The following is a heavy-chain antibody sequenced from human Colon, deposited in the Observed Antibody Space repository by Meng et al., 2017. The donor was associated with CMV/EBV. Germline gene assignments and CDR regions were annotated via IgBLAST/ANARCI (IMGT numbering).Heavy chain of an antibody. J-gene: IGHJ2*01. CDR3: ARMALHWYFDL. D-gene: IGHD5-24*01. CDR1: GDSISGRSYY. CDR2: IYYTGND. Sequence: QVQPKEPGPGRVKPSESLSLTCTVSGDSISGRSYYWGWIRQPPGKGLEWIASIYYTGNDYHNPSLKSRVTISIDTSNNQFSLRLTSVTAADTAVYYCARMALHWYFDLWGRGTLVTVSS. V-gene: IGHV4-39*07.